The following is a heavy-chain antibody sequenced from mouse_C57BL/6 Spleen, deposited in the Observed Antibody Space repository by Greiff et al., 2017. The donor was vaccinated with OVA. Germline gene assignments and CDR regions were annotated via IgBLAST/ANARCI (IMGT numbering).Heavy chain of an antibody. J-gene: IGHJ2*01. CDR2: INPNNGGT. CDR3: ARYELPLDY. CDR1: GYTFTDYN. D-gene: IGHD2-12*01. Sequence: EVKLMESGPELVKPGASVKMSCKASGYTFTDYNMHWVKQSHGKSLEWIGYINPNNGGTSYNQKFKGKATLTVNKSSSTAYMELRSLTSEDSAVYYCARYELPLDYWGQGTTLTVSS. V-gene: IGHV1-22*01.